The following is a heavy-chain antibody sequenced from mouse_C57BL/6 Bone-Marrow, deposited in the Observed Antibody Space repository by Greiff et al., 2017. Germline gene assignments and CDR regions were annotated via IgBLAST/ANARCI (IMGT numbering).Heavy chain of an antibody. D-gene: IGHD1-2*01. CDR1: GYTFTSYT. Sequence: VKLLESGAELARPGASVKMSCKASGYTFTSYTMHWVKQRPGQGLEWIGYINPSSGYTKYNQKFKDKATLTADKSSSTAYMQLSSLTSEDAAVYYCARSLLRYFGYWGQGTTLTVDS. J-gene: IGHJ2*01. V-gene: IGHV1-4*01. CDR3: ARSLLRYFGY. CDR2: INPSSGYT.